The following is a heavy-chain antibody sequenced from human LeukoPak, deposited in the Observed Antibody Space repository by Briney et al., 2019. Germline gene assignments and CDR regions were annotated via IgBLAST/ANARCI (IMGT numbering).Heavy chain of an antibody. CDR3: ARARAAGSWYYFDS. CDR1: GGSINSYY. V-gene: IGHV4-4*07. D-gene: IGHD6-13*01. CDR2: VFPSGST. Sequence: SETLSLTCTASGGSINSYYWSWIRQPAGKGLEWIWRVFPSGSTNYNPSLKSRVTMSISPSKAQFSLQLTSVTAADTAVYYCARARAAGSWYYFDSWGQGVLGTVSS. J-gene: IGHJ4*02.